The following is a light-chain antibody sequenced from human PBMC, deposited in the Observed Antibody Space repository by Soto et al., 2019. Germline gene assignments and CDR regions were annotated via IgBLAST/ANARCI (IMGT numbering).Light chain of an antibody. CDR3: QQRSNWPWT. Sequence: EIVLTKSPATLSLSPGERATPSCRASQSVSSYLAWYQQKPGQAPRLLIYDASNRATGIPARFSGSGSGTDFTLTISSLEPEDFAVYYCQQRSNWPWTFGQGTKVDI. CDR1: QSVSSY. J-gene: IGKJ1*01. V-gene: IGKV3-11*01. CDR2: DAS.